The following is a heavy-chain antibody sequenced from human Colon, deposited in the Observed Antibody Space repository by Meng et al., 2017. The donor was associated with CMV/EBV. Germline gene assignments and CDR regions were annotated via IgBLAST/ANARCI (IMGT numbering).Heavy chain of an antibody. Sequence: GGSLRLSCTAFDFRFSSYEMNWVRQAPGKGLEWVAVIYSGGTTYYADSVKGRFSISRDNSKNTLYLQMNSLTAEDTAVYYCARERNYYYYGMDVWGQGTTVTVSS. V-gene: IGHV3-53*01. J-gene: IGHJ6*02. CDR1: DFRFSSYE. CDR2: IYSGGTT. CDR3: ARERNYYYYGMDV.